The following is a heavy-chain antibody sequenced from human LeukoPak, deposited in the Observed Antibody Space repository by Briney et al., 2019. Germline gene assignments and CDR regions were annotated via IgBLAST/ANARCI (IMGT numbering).Heavy chain of an antibody. V-gene: IGHV3-48*03. Sequence: GGSLRLSCAASGFTFSSYEMNWVRQAPGKGLEWVSYVSSSGRTIYYTDSVKGRFTISRDNAKNSLYLQMNSLRAEDTAVYYCARVTRGVASDFDYWGQGTLVTVSS. CDR3: ARVTRGVASDFDY. D-gene: IGHD2-15*01. CDR2: VSSSGRTI. CDR1: GFTFSSYE. J-gene: IGHJ4*02.